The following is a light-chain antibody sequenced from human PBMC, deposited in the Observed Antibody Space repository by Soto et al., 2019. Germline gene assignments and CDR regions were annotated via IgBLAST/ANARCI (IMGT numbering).Light chain of an antibody. CDR2: SID. V-gene: IGLV1-47*01. Sequence: QSVLTQPPSASGTPGQRVTISCSGSSSNIGKNFVDWYQQLPGTAPKLLIHSIDRRPSGVPDRFSGSKSGTSASLAIGGLRSEDEADYYCAAWDDSLRGLVFGGGTKLTVL. CDR3: AAWDDSLRGLV. CDR1: SSNIGKNF. J-gene: IGLJ2*01.